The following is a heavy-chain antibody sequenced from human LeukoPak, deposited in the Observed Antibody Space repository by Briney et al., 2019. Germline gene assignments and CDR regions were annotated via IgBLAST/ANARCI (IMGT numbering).Heavy chain of an antibody. CDR2: INPSGGST. CDR3: ARGRNYYDSSGYYYEGDAFDI. CDR1: GYTFTSYY. J-gene: IGHJ3*02. Sequence: ASVKVSCKASGYTFTSYYIHWVRQAPGEGLEWMGIINPSGGSTSYAQKFQGRVTMTRDMSTSTVYMELSSLRSEDTAVYYCARGRNYYDSSGYYYEGDAFDIWGQGTMVTVSS. V-gene: IGHV1-46*01. D-gene: IGHD3-22*01.